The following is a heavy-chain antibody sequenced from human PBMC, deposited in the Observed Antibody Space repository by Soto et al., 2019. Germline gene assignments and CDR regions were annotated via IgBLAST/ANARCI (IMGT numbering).Heavy chain of an antibody. CDR3: ASNYDFWSGYSSIGYYYYGMDV. CDR1: GYTFTSYA. J-gene: IGHJ6*02. D-gene: IGHD3-3*01. Sequence: QVQLVQSGAEVKKPGASVKVSCKASGYTFTSYAISWVRQAPGQGLEWMGWISAYNGNTNYAQKLQGGVTMTTDTSTSTAYMELRSLRSDDTAVYYCASNYDFWSGYSSIGYYYYGMDVWGQGTTVTVSS. V-gene: IGHV1-18*01. CDR2: ISAYNGNT.